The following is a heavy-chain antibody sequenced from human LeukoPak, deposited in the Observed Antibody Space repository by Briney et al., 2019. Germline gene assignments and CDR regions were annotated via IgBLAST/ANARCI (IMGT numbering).Heavy chain of an antibody. Sequence: PSETLSLTCAVYGGSFSGYYWSWIRQPPGKGLEWLGEINHSGSTNYNPSLKSRVTISVDTSKNQFSLKLSSVTAADTAVYYCARGRWGWLQLPPFDYWGQGTLVTVSS. D-gene: IGHD5-24*01. V-gene: IGHV4-34*01. CDR1: GGSFSGYY. CDR2: INHSGST. J-gene: IGHJ4*02. CDR3: ARGRWGWLQLPPFDY.